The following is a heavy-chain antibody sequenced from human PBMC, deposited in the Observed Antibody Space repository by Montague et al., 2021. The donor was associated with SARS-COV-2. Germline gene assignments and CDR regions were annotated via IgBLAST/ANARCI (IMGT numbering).Heavy chain of an antibody. D-gene: IGHD3-22*01. J-gene: IGHJ6*02. V-gene: IGHV4-59*01. Sequence: SETLSLTCTVSGGSISNYYWSWIRQPPGRGLEWIGYIYYSGSTDYSPSLKSRVTISLDTSKNQSSLKVTSVTAADTAVYYCARGGGYYNYGLDVWGPGTTVTVPS. CDR3: ARGGGYYNYGLDV. CDR1: GGSISNYY. CDR2: IYYSGST.